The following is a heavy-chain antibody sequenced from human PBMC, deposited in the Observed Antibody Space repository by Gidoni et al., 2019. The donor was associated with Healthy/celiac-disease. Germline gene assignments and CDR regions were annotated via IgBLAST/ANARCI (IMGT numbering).Heavy chain of an antibody. V-gene: IGHV5-51*01. CDR1: GYSLTRSR. CDR3: ARHRRCSSTSCYFWFDP. CDR2: IYPGDADT. D-gene: IGHD2-2*01. J-gene: IGHJ5*02. Sequence: EVQLVPSGAEVKKPGESLKIFCKGSGYSLTRSRIGWVRQMPGKGLEWMGIIYPGDADTRYSPSFQGQVTISADKSISTAYLQWSSLKASDTAMYYCARHRRCSSTSCYFWFDPWGQGTLVTVSS.